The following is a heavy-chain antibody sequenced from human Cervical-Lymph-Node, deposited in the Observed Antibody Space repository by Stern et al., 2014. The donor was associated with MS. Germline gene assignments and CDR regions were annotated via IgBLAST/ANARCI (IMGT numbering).Heavy chain of an antibody. V-gene: IGHV2-5*02. D-gene: IGHD1-26*01. CDR1: GFSLSTSGVG. CDR3: AHALSGRRYYYYGMGV. Sequence: QVTLKESGPTLVKPTQTLTLTCTFSGFSLSTSGVGVGWIRQPPGKALEWLALIYWDDDRRYRPSLRSRLTITKDTYQNPVVLPLTNMDPVNTATYYCAHALSGRRYYYYGMGVWGQGTTVTVSS. CDR2: IYWDDDR. J-gene: IGHJ6*02.